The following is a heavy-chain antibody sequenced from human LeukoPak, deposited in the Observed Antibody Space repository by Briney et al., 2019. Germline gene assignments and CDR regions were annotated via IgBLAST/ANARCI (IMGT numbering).Heavy chain of an antibody. J-gene: IGHJ4*02. V-gene: IGHV3-23*01. CDR2: ITASGDRT. CDR3: ARDLCWGCFDD. D-gene: IGHD3-10*02. CDR1: GFTFSDYV. Sequence: GESLRLSCAASGFTFSDYVMIWVRQAPGKGLEWVPGITASGDRTFYGDSVKGRFTISRDNSRNTLYLQMNSLRVDDTAVYYCARDLCWGCFDDWGQGNLVTVSS.